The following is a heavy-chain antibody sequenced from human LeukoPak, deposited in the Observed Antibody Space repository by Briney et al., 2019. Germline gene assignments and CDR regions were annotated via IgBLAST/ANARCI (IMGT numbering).Heavy chain of an antibody. CDR2: IYPGDSDT. CDR3: ARHEEYSSGWYPFDY. V-gene: IGHV5-51*01. CDR1: GYSFTSYW. J-gene: IGHJ4*02. D-gene: IGHD6-19*01. Sequence: EALKISCKGSGYSFTSYWIGWVRQMPGKGLEWMGIIYPGDSDTRYSPSFQGQVTISADKSISTAYLQWSSLKASDTAMYYCARHEEYSSGWYPFDYWGQGTLVTVSS.